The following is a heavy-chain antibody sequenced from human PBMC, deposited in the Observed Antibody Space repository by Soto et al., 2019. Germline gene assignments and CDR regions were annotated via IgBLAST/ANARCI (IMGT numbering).Heavy chain of an antibody. V-gene: IGHV3-21*01. CDR1: GFTFSSYS. D-gene: IGHD2-15*01. CDR3: ARDRRYCSGDSCHSDP. J-gene: IGHJ5*02. CDR2: ISSSSSYI. Sequence: PGGSLRLSCAASGFTFSSYSMNWVRQAPGKGLEWVSSISSSSSYIYYADSVKGRFTISRDNAKNSLYLQMNSLRAKDTAVYYCARDRRYCSGDSCHSDPWGQGTLVTVSS.